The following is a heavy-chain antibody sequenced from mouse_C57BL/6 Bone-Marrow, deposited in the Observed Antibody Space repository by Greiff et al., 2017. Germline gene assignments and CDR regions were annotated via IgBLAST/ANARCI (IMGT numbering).Heavy chain of an antibody. V-gene: IGHV1-69*01. CDR3: ARGGPFDY. Sequence: VQLQQSGAELVMPGASVKLSCKASGYTFTSYWMHWVKQRPGQGLEWIGEIDPSDSYTNYNQKFKGKSTLTVDKSSSTAYMQLSSLTSEDSAVYYCARGGPFDYWGQGTTLTVSS. CDR2: IDPSDSYT. J-gene: IGHJ2*01. CDR1: GYTFTSYW.